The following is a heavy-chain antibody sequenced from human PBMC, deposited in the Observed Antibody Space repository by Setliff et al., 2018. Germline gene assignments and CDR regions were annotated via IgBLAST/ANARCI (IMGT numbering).Heavy chain of an antibody. Sequence: TSETLSLTCAVSGVSINSLTWWSWVRQPPGKGLEWIGEIYHDGNPIYNPSAVHYTPSLKSRVSISVDKSKNQFSLNLRSVTAADTAVYYCARGRNIEARLLDSWGQGNLVTVSS. CDR1: GVSINSLTW. CDR3: ARGRNIEARLLDS. D-gene: IGHD6-6*01. CDR2: IYHDGNP. V-gene: IGHV4-4*02. J-gene: IGHJ4*02.